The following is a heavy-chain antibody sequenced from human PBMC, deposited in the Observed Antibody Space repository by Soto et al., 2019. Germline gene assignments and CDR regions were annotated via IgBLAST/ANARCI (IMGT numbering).Heavy chain of an antibody. CDR3: ARDHRGIAAARGMDV. CDR1: GFTFSSYG. CDR2: IWYDGSNK. V-gene: IGHV3-33*01. D-gene: IGHD6-13*01. Sequence: QVPLVESGGGVVQPGRSLRLSCAASGFTFSSYGMHWVRQAPGKGLEWVAVIWYDGSNKYYADSVKGRFTISRDNSKNTLYLQMNSLRAEDTAVYYCARDHRGIAAARGMDVWGQGTTVTVSS. J-gene: IGHJ6*02.